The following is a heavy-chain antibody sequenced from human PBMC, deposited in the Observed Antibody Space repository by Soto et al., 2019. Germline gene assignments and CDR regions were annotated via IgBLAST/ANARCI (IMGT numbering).Heavy chain of an antibody. CDR3: ARDGGCSGGSCYSSGFDY. CDR2: ISYDGSNK. V-gene: IGHV3-30-3*01. J-gene: IGHJ4*02. CDR1: GFTFSSYA. Sequence: VQLVESGGGVVQPGRSLRLSCAASGFTFSSYAMHWVRQAPGKGLEWVAVISYDGSNKYYADSVKGRFTISRDNSKNTLYLQMNSLRAEDTAVYYCARDGGCSGGSCYSSGFDYWGQGTLVTVSS. D-gene: IGHD2-15*01.